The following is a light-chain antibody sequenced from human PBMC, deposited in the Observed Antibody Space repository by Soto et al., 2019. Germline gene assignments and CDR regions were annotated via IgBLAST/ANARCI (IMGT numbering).Light chain of an antibody. CDR3: QKYGASPFP. J-gene: IGKJ3*01. Sequence: EIVLTQSPGTLYLSPGESATLSCKASESIYINSFAWYYQKPGQPPRLLIYGASTRATGIPDRFSGSGSGTDFVLSIDRLEVEDSGIYYCQKYGASPFPFGPGTRVDIK. V-gene: IGKV3-20*01. CDR1: ESIYINS. CDR2: GAS.